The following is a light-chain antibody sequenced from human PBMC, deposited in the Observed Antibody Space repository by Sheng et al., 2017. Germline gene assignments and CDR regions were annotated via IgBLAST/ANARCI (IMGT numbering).Light chain of an antibody. J-gene: IGLJ2*01. CDR3: CSYAGSNTLI. CDR2: DVD. Sequence: QSALTQPPSASGSPGQSVTISCTGTSSDVGGYNYVSWYQQHPDKAPTFIIYDVDKRPSGVSDRFSGSKSGHTASLTISGLRAEDEADYHCCSYAGSNTLIFGGGTKLTVL. CDR1: SSDVGGYNY. V-gene: IGLV2-8*01.